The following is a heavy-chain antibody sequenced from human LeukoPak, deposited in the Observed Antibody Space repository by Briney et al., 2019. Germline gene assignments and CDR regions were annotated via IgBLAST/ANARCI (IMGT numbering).Heavy chain of an antibody. CDR1: GFTFSSYA. J-gene: IGHJ4*02. Sequence: GRSLRLSCAASGFTFSSYAMSWVRQAPGKGLEWVSAISGSGGSTYYADSVKGRFTISRDNSKNTLYLQMNSLRAEDTAVYYCAKRLAYSSSWYYFDYWGQGTLVTVS. CDR3: AKRLAYSSSWYYFDY. D-gene: IGHD6-13*01. CDR2: ISGSGGST. V-gene: IGHV3-23*01.